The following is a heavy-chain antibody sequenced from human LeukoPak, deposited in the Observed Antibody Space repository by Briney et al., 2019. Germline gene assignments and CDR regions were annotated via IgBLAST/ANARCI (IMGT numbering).Heavy chain of an antibody. V-gene: IGHV3-33*01. Sequence: GRSLRLSCAASGFTFSSYGTHWVRQAPGKGLEWVAVIWYDGSNKYYADSVKGRFTISRDNSKNTLYLQMNSLRAEDTAVYYCARDGVFGVVKRVSIFDYWGQGTLVTVSS. D-gene: IGHD3-3*01. J-gene: IGHJ4*02. CDR1: GFTFSSYG. CDR3: ARDGVFGVVKRVSIFDY. CDR2: IWYDGSNK.